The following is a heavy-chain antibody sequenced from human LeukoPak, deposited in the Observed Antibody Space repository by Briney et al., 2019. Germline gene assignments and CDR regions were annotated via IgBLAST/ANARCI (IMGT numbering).Heavy chain of an antibody. CDR3: ARDIVVVVAATPADWFDP. V-gene: IGHV1-69*13. CDR2: IIPIFGTA. Sequence: SVKVSCKASGGTFSSYAISWVRQAPGQGLEWMGGIIPIFGTANYAQKFQGRVTITADESTSTAYMELSSLRSDDTAVYYCARDIVVVVAATPADWFDPWGQGTLVTVSS. D-gene: IGHD2-15*01. CDR1: GGTFSSYA. J-gene: IGHJ5*02.